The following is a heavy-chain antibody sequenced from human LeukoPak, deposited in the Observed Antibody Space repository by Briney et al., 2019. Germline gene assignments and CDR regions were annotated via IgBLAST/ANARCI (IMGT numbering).Heavy chain of an antibody. D-gene: IGHD6-19*01. V-gene: IGHV3-7*01. CDR2: IKVDGSEV. CDR1: GFTISPYW. Sequence: GGSLRLSCAASGFTISPYWMTWVRQVPGKGLERVANIKVDGSEVYYVASVKGRFTISRSNAKNSVYLQMNSLRAEDTAVYYCARDRGWQTFDYWGQGTLVTVSS. CDR3: ARDRGWQTFDY. J-gene: IGHJ4*02.